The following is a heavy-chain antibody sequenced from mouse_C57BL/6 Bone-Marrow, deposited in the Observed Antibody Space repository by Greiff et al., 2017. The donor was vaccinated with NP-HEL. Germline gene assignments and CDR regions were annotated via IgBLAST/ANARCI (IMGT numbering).Heavy chain of an antibody. J-gene: IGHJ2*01. D-gene: IGHD2-1*01. CDR3: ARDGNYYFDY. CDR1: GFTFSDYY. CDR2: INYDGSST. V-gene: IGHV5-16*01. Sequence: VQLKESEGGLVQPGSSMKLSCTASGFTFSDYYMAWVRQVPEKGLEWVANINYDGSSTYYLDSLKSRFIISRDNAKNILYLQMSSLKSEDTATYYCARDGNYYFDYWGQGTTLTVSS.